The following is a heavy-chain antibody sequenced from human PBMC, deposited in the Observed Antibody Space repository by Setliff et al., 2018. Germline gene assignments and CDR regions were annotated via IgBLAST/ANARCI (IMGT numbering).Heavy chain of an antibody. CDR2: IYSGGAT. CDR1: GFTVSHNY. J-gene: IGHJ4*02. D-gene: IGHD3-10*01. V-gene: IGHV3-53*01. CDR3: AKAPSVRGVIWAFDY. Sequence: PGGSLRLSCVASGFTVSHNYMTWVRQAPGKGLEWVSLIYSGGATHYTDSVKGRFTVSRDDSKSTLYLQMNSLRADDTAVYYCAKAPSVRGVIWAFDYWGQGTLVTVSS.